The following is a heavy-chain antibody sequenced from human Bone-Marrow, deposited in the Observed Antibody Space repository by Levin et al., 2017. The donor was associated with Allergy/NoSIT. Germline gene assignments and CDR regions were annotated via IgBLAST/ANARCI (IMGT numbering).Heavy chain of an antibody. V-gene: IGHV3-23*01. D-gene: IGHD2-15*01. J-gene: IGHJ5*02. Sequence: GESLKISCAASGFTFSSYAMSWVRQAPGKGLEWVSAISGSGGSTYYADSVKGRFTISRDNSKNTLYLQMNSLRAEDTAVYYCAKEVVVAATNWFDPWGQGTLVTVSS. CDR1: GFTFSSYA. CDR3: AKEVVVAATNWFDP. CDR2: ISGSGGST.